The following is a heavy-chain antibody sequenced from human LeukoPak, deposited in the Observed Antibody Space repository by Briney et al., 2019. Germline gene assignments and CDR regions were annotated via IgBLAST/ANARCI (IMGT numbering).Heavy chain of an antibody. CDR2: INNSGGST. CDR1: GFTFSSYG. V-gene: IGHV3-23*01. Sequence: GGSLRLSCAASGFTFSSYGMSWVRQAPGKGLEWVSSINNSGGSTYYADSVKGRFTISRDNSKNTLYLQMNSLRAEDLAVYYCAKDHFYGSGSYVDYWGQGTLVTVSS. J-gene: IGHJ4*02. CDR3: AKDHFYGSGSYVDY. D-gene: IGHD3-10*01.